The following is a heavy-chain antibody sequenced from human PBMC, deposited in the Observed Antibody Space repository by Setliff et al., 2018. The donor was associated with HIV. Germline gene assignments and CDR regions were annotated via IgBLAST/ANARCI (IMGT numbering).Heavy chain of an antibody. J-gene: IGHJ4*02. D-gene: IGHD1-1*01. CDR3: ARRASTAEVFDY. Sequence: ASVKVSCKVSGYTFTTYSIHWVRQAPGQRPEWMGWLRTGNGDTSYSESLQGRVTFTSDTSANTAYMELRSLGSDDTAVHFCARRASTAEVFDYWGQGTLVTVSS. V-gene: IGHV1-3*04. CDR1: GYTFTTYS. CDR2: LRTGNGDT.